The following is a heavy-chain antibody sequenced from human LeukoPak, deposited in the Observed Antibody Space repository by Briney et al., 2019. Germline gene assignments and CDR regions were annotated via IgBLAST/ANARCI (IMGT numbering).Heavy chain of an antibody. J-gene: IGHJ4*02. CDR3: AKDRDGYNRADY. CDR1: GFTFSYHW. CDR2: IKNDGAVK. V-gene: IGHV3-7*01. Sequence: GGSLRLSCAASGFTFSYHWMTWVRQAPGKGLEWVANIKNDGAVKNYVDSVKGRFTISRDNAKNSLYLQMNSLRAEDTAVYYCAKDRDGYNRADYWGQGTLVTVSS. D-gene: IGHD5-24*01.